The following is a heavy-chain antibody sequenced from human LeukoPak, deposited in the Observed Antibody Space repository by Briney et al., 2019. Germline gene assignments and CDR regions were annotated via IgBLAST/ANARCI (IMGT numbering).Heavy chain of an antibody. Sequence: SETLSLTCTVSGGSISSGSYYWTWIRQPAGKGLEWIGRISTSGRTNFNPSLKSRVTISIDTSKNQFSLKLSSVTAADTAVYYCARDVGGYRYGYRPTELYWYFDLWGRGTLVTVSS. CDR2: ISTSGRT. CDR3: ARDVGGYRYGYRPTELYWYFDL. V-gene: IGHV4-61*02. D-gene: IGHD5-18*01. CDR1: GGSISSGSYY. J-gene: IGHJ2*01.